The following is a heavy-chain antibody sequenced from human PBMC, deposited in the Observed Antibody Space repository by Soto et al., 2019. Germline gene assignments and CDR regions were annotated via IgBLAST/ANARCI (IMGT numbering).Heavy chain of an antibody. CDR3: ARERCGGTSCYHLLGYYTDV. V-gene: IGHV1-18*01. CDR2: SSAHSGNT. D-gene: IGHD2-2*01. J-gene: IGHJ6*03. CDR1: GYSFTNYG. Sequence: QVQLVQSGDEVKKPGASVKVSCKTSGYSFTNYGINWVRQAPGQGLEGMGGSSAHSGNTNYAQNRQGRVTMTTDTSTNTAYMELRRLTSDDTAVYYCARERCGGTSCYHLLGYYTDVWGKGTTVTVSS.